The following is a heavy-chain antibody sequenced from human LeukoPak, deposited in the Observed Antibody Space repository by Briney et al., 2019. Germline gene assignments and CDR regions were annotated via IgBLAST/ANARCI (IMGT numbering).Heavy chain of an antibody. CDR1: GGSISSSSYY. Sequence: SETLSLTCTVSGGSISSSSYYWGWIRQPPGTGLEWIGSIYYSGSTNYNPSLKSRVTISVDTSKNQFSLKLSSVTAADTAVYYCARGETYYYYYGMDVWGQGTTVTVSS. J-gene: IGHJ6*02. CDR2: IYYSGST. V-gene: IGHV4-39*07. CDR3: ARGETYYYYYGMDV. D-gene: IGHD1-26*01.